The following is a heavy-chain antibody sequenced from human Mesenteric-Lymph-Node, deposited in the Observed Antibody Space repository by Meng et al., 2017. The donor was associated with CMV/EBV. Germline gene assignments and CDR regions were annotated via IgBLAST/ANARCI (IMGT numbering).Heavy chain of an antibody. J-gene: IGHJ4*02. CDR2: ISDDGSST. CDR3: ARTQGRGFDY. D-gene: IGHD1-26*01. V-gene: IGHV3-74*01. CDR1: GFTSSSYW. Sequence: LSCAVAGFTSSSYWGHWVRQAPGKGLVWVSRISDDGSSTTYADSVKGRFAISRDTAKHTFYLQMTSLTVEDTAVYFCARTQGRGFDYWGQGTLVTVSS.